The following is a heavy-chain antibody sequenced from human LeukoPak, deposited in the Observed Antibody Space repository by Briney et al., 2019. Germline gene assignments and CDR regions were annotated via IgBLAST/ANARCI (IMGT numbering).Heavy chain of an antibody. D-gene: IGHD6-13*01. J-gene: IGHJ4*02. CDR2: IWYDGSYK. CDR3: AKVVQYTASTGTGLDY. CDR1: GFTFSNYG. Sequence: AGGSLRLSCAASGFTFSNYGMHWVRQAPGKGLDWVAVIWYDGSYKYYADSVKGRFTISRDNSKNTLYLQMNSLRAEDKAVYYCAKVVQYTASTGTGLDYWGQGTLVTVSS. V-gene: IGHV3-33*06.